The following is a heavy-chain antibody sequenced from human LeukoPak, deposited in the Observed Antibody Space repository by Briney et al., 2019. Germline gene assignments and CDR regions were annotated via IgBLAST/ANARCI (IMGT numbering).Heavy chain of an antibody. J-gene: IGHJ6*03. CDR2: ISRGSGTI. Sequence: GGSLRLSCGASGFSFSSCSMNWVRQAPGRGLEWVSYISRGSGTIYYADSVKGRFTISRDNAKNSLYLQMNSLRAEDTAVYYCARDSVQDSYYYYMDVWGKGTTVTVSS. V-gene: IGHV3-48*01. CDR1: GFSFSSCS. CDR3: ARDSVQDSYYYYMDV. D-gene: IGHD1-1*01.